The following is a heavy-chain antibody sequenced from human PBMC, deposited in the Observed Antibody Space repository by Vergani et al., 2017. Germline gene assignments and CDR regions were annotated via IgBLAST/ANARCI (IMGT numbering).Heavy chain of an antibody. CDR3: AKANPRNSGYDYLYYYHAMDV. CDR1: GFTFSNYA. CDR2: ISGSGGST. J-gene: IGHJ6*02. D-gene: IGHD5-12*01. Sequence: EVQLLESGGGLVQPGGSLRLSCAASGFTFSNYAMSWVRQAPGNGLEWVSGISGSGGSTYYAGSVKGRFTISRDSSKNTLYLQMNSLSAGDTAVYYCAKANPRNSGYDYLYYYHAMDVWGQGTTVTVSS. V-gene: IGHV3-23*01.